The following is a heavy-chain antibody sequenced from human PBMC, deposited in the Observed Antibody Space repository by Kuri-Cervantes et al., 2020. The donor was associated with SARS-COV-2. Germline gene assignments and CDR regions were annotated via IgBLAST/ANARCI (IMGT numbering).Heavy chain of an antibody. J-gene: IGHJ2*01. CDR2: IYYSGST. Sequence: ESLKISCTVSGGSISSYYWSWIRQPPGKGLEWIGYIYYSGSTNYNPSLKSRVTISVDTSKNQFSLKLSSVTAADTAVYYCARDKINGHGFDLWGRGTLVTVSS. CDR3: ARDKINGHGFDL. CDR1: GGSISSYY. V-gene: IGHV4-59*01. D-gene: IGHD2-8*01.